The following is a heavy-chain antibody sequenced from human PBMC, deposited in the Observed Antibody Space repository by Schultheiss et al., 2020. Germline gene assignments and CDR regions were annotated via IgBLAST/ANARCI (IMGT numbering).Heavy chain of an antibody. Sequence: SGPTLVKPTETLTLTCTVSGFSLSNARMGVSWIRQPPGKALEWLARIDWDDDKFYSTSLKTRLTISKDTSKNQVVLTMTNMDPVDTATYYCAHRQQWLLHYYFDYWGQGTLVTGSS. CDR3: AHRQQWLLHYYFDY. J-gene: IGHJ4*02. D-gene: IGHD6-19*01. CDR2: IDWDDDK. V-gene: IGHV2-70*12. CDR1: GFSLSNARMG.